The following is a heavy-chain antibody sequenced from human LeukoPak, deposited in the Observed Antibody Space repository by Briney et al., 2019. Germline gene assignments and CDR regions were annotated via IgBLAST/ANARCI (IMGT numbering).Heavy chain of an antibody. Sequence: GGFLRLSCTSSGFTLSRFAMHWVRRAPGKGLEWLGHMSDDGSEKHYVDSVRGRFTISRDPSKNTLYLEMTSLRTEDTAVYYCAREADSGYYRTVDYWGQGTLVTVSS. CDR1: GFTLSRFA. CDR3: AREADSGYYRTVDY. CDR2: MSDDGSEK. D-gene: IGHD2-15*01. J-gene: IGHJ4*02. V-gene: IGHV3-30-3*01.